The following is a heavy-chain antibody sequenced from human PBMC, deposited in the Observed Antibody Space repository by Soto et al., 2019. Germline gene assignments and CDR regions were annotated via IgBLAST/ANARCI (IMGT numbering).Heavy chain of an antibody. D-gene: IGHD6-13*01. CDR3: ARGSRRWDD. J-gene: IGHJ4*02. V-gene: IGHV4-4*07. Sequence: XQSLSLPCTVSGGSISSFWWSWIRQPAGKGLEWIGLIYSGGRNNYNPSLKSRVTMSVDTSKNQFSLRLSSVTAADTAMYSCARGSRRWDDWGQGTLVTVSS. CDR1: GGSISSFW. CDR2: IYSGGRN.